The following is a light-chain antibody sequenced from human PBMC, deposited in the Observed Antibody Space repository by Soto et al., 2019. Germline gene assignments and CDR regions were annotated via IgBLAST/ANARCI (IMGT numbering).Light chain of an antibody. V-gene: IGLV2-8*01. J-gene: IGLJ3*02. CDR1: SSDVGAYKY. CDR3: TSYVGSNIWV. CDR2: EVS. Sequence: QSALTQPPSASGSPGQSVTISCTGTSSDVGAYKYVSWYQQYPGKAPKLMIYEVSKRPSGVHDRFSGSKSGHTASLTVSGLQAEDEADYYCTSYVGSNIWVFGGGTKLTVL.